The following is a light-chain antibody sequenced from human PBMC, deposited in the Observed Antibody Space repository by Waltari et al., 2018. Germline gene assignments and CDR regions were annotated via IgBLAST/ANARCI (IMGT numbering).Light chain of an antibody. Sequence: SYVLTQPPSVSVAPGKTARITCGGNNIGSKSVHWYQQKQGQAPVLVIYYDSDRPSGIPERFSGSNSGNTATLTISRVEAGDEADYYCQVWDSSSDHYWVFGGGTKLTVL. CDR2: YDS. CDR3: QVWDSSSDHYWV. V-gene: IGLV3-21*04. J-gene: IGLJ3*02. CDR1: NIGSKS.